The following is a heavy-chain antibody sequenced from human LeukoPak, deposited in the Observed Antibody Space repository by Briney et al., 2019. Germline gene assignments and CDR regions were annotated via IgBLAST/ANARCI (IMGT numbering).Heavy chain of an antibody. CDR3: AKDFNDIAVAVFDN. D-gene: IGHD6-19*01. J-gene: IGHJ4*02. V-gene: IGHV3-23*01. CDR2: ISGGGGST. CDR1: GFTLSSYA. Sequence: PGGSPRLSCAASGFTLSSYAMSWVRQAPGKGLEWVSAISGGGGSTYYADSVKGRFTISRDNTKNTLYMQMNSLRAEDTAVYYCAKDFNDIAVAVFDNWGQGTLVTVSS.